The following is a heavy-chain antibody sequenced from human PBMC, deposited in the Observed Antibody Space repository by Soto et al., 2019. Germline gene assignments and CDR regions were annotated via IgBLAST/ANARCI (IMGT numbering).Heavy chain of an antibody. CDR2: IYYSGST. D-gene: IGHD3-22*01. V-gene: IGHV4-39*01. CDR3: ARHYYDSSGYLY. CDR1: GGSISSSSYY. J-gene: IGHJ4*02. Sequence: NPSETLSLTCTVSGGSISSSSYYWGWIRQPPGKGLEWIGSIYYSGSTYYNPSLKSRVTISVDTSKNQFSLKLSSVTAADTAVYYCARHYYDSSGYLYWGQGTLVTV.